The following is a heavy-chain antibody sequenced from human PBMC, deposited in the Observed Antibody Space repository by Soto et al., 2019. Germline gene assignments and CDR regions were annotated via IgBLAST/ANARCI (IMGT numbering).Heavy chain of an antibody. CDR1: GFTFSSFW. Sequence: GGSLRLSCAASGFTFSSFWMHWVRQVPGKGLVWVSRISTDGTSTTYADSVKGRFTISRDIAKNSLYLQMNSLRAEDTAVYYFARSTGLHDVFDFCGQGTMVT. J-gene: IGHJ3*01. D-gene: IGHD2-15*01. CDR2: ISTDGTST. CDR3: ARSTGLHDVFDF. V-gene: IGHV3-74*01.